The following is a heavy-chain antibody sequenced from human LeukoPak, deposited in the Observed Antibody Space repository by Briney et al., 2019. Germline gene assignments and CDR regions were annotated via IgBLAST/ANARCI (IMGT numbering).Heavy chain of an antibody. J-gene: IGHJ5*02. D-gene: IGHD3-10*01. CDR2: IYYSGST. CDR3: ARQITMVRGVINWFDP. V-gene: IGHV4-59*08. Sequence: KPSETLSLTCTVSGGSISSYYWSWIRQPPGKGLEWIGYIYYSGSTNYNPSLKSRVTISVDTSKNQFSLKLSSVTAADTAVYYCARQITMVRGVINWFDPWGQGTLVTVST. CDR1: GGSISSYY.